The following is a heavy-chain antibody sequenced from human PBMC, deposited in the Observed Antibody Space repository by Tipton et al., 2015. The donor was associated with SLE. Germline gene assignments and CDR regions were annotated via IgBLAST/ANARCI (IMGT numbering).Heavy chain of an antibody. J-gene: IGHJ4*02. Sequence: RSLRLSCTASGFTFGDYIMAWVRQAPGKGLEWVGFIRARAYGGTTQFAASVKGRFTISREDSRSIAYLQMNSLKTEDTAMYYCTRLFRDSGSYQAFDYWGQGTLVTVSS. CDR2: IRARAYGGTT. D-gene: IGHD1-26*01. V-gene: IGHV3-49*04. CDR3: TRLFRDSGSYQAFDY. CDR1: GFTFGDYI.